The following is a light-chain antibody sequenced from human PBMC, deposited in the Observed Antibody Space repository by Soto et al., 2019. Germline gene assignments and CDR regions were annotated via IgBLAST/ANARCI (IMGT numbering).Light chain of an antibody. CDR3: SSYTSSSTLYV. CDR1: SSDVTNYIY. V-gene: IGLV2-14*01. J-gene: IGLJ1*01. Sequence: QSGLTQPASVSGSPGQSITISCTGTSSDVTNYIYVSWYQQHPGKAPQLIIYDVSSRPSGISNRFSGSKSGNTASLTISGLQAEDEADYYCSSYTSSSTLYVFGTGTKVTVL. CDR2: DVS.